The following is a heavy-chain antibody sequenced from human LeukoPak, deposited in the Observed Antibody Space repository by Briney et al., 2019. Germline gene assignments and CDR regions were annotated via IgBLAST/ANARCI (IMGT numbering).Heavy chain of an antibody. J-gene: IGHJ4*02. Sequence: ASVKVSCKASGYTFTSYYMHWVRQAPGQGLEWMGIINPSGGSTSYAQKFQGRVTMTRDMSTSTVYMGLSSLRSEDTAVYYCARVGRYYYDSSGLTHFDYWGQGTLVTVSS. D-gene: IGHD3-22*01. V-gene: IGHV1-46*01. CDR3: ARVGRYYYDSSGLTHFDY. CDR1: GYTFTSYY. CDR2: INPSGGST.